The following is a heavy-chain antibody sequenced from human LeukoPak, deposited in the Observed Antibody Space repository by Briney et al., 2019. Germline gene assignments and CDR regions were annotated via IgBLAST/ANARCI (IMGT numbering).Heavy chain of an antibody. Sequence: SETLSLTCTVSGGSISSGSYYWSWIRQPAGKGLEWIGRIYTSGSTNYNPSLKSRVTISVDTSKNQFSLKLSSVTAADTAVYYCARHAASYCSGGSCYSGSDRHFDYWGQGTLVTVSS. J-gene: IGHJ4*02. CDR2: IYTSGST. CDR1: GGSISSGSYY. V-gene: IGHV4-61*02. D-gene: IGHD2-15*01. CDR3: ARHAASYCSGGSCYSGSDRHFDY.